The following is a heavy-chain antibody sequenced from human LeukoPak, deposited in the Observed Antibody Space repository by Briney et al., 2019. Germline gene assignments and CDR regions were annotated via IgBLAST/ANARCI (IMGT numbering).Heavy chain of an antibody. V-gene: IGHV1-69*06. CDR2: IIPVFGTP. CDR3: ARSGSGSYYFYWFDP. D-gene: IGHD3-10*01. CDR1: VGTFSRNA. J-gene: IGHJ5*02. Sequence: SVKVSCKTSVGTFSRNAISWVRQAPGQGLEWMGGIIPVFGTPNYAQKFQGRVTISADKSTSTVYMELSSLRSEDTAMYYCARSGSGSYYFYWFDPWGQGTLVTVSS.